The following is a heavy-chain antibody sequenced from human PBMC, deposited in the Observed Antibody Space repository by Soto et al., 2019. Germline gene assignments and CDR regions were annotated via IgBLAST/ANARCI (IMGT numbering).Heavy chain of an antibody. CDR1: GFTFSSYG. D-gene: IGHD3-10*01. CDR3: WYYGSGSYFAY. CDR2: ISYDGSNK. Sequence: QVQLVESGGGVVQPGRSLRLSCAASGFTFSSYGMHWVRQAPGKGLEWVAVISYDGSNKYYADSVKGRFTISRDNSKNTLYLQMNSLRAEDTAVYYCWYYGSGSYFAYWGQGTLVTVSS. J-gene: IGHJ4*02. V-gene: IGHV3-30*03.